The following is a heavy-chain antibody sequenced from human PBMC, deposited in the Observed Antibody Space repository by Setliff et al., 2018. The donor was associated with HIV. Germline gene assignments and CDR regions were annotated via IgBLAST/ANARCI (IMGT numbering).Heavy chain of an antibody. CDR2: ISPNFGHT. V-gene: IGHV1-18*04. Sequence: ASVKVSCKASGYTFTSYYMHWVRQAPGQGLEWMGWISPNFGHTKYAQRFLDRVTMTIDTATSRAYMELRSLRSDDTAVYYCARGPPRDILTGYYKWGRETYYYYYGMDVWGQGTTVTVSS. CDR3: ARGPPRDILTGYYKWGRETYYYYYGMDV. D-gene: IGHD3-9*01. J-gene: IGHJ6*02. CDR1: GYTFTSYY.